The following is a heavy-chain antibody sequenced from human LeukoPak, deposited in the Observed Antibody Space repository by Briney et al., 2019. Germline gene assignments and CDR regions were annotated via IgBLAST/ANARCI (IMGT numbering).Heavy chain of an antibody. Sequence: PGGSLRLSCAASGFTSSDSAMTWVRQVPGKGLEWVSLISSSGGNTYYADSVKGRFTISRDNPKNTLSLQMNSLRVEDTAIYYCAKRPYDSCTGHFDYWGQGTLVAVSS. CDR2: ISSSGGNT. CDR1: GFTSSDSA. J-gene: IGHJ4*02. CDR3: AKRPYDSCTGHFDY. D-gene: IGHD2-8*02. V-gene: IGHV3-23*01.